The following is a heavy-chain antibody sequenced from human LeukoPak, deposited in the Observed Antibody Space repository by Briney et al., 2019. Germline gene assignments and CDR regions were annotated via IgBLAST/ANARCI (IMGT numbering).Heavy chain of an antibody. CDR2: ISYDGSNK. V-gene: IGHV3-30*04. CDR1: GFTFSSYA. D-gene: IGHD4-17*01. Sequence: GGSLRLSCAASGFTFSSYAMHWVRQAPGKGLEWVAVISYDGSNKYYADSVKGRFTISRDNSKNTLYLQMNSLRAEDTAVYCCARTATVTTAFDYWGQGTLVTVSS. CDR3: ARTATVTTAFDY. J-gene: IGHJ4*02.